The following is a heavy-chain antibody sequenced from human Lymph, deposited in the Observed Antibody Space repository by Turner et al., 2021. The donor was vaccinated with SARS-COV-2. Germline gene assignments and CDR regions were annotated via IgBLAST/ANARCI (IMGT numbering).Heavy chain of an antibody. CDR3: ASNFWSAYRLDY. J-gene: IGHJ4*02. V-gene: IGHV3-30-3*01. Sequence: QVQLVESGGGVVQPGRSLRLSCVASGFTLSNYAMHWVRQAPGKGLEVVAVISYDGSNKYYADAVKGRFTISRDNSKNTLYLQMNSLRAEDTAVYYCASNFWSAYRLDYWGQGTLVTVSS. D-gene: IGHD3-3*01. CDR1: GFTLSNYA. CDR2: ISYDGSNK.